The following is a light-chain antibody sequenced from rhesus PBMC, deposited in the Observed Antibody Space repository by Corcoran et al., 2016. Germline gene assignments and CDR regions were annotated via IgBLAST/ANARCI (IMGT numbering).Light chain of an antibody. J-gene: IGLJ1*01. CDR1: RSDSGAYND. Sequence: QSALTQPPTVSKSLGQSVSSSCTGTRSDSGAYNDVSWYQQCPGTVPRLLIYDVSKRPSGVSDRFSGSKSGNTASLTISGLQAEYEADYYCCPYRGESTYIFGGGTRLTVL. CDR2: DVS. V-gene: IGLV2S9*01. CDR3: CPYRGESTYI.